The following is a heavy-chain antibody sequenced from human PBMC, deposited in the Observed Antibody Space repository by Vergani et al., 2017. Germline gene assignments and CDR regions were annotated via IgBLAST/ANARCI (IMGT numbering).Heavy chain of an antibody. CDR1: GYTFTGYY. V-gene: IGHV1-2*02. Sequence: QVQLVQSGAEVKKPGASVKVSCKASGYTFTGYYMHWVRQAPGQGLEWMGWINPNSGGTNYAQKFQGRVTMTRDTSISTAYMELSRLRSDDTAVYYCAKGPIAAAGTRWFDPWGQGTLVTVSS. CDR2: INPNSGGT. CDR3: AKGPIAAAGTRWFDP. D-gene: IGHD6-13*01. J-gene: IGHJ5*02.